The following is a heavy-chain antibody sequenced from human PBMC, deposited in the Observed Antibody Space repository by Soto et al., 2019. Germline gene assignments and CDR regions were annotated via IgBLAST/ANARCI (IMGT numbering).Heavy chain of an antibody. CDR1: GYTFTGYY. D-gene: IGHD3-16*01. J-gene: IGHJ4*02. Sequence: KVDCNASGYTFTGYYMHWVRQKTGQGLEWMGCINPNSGGTNYAQKCQGRVTMTRDTSISTAYMELSRLRSDDTAVYYCARRGPRTVDGYYFDYWGQGTLVPVSS. CDR3: ARRGPRTVDGYYFDY. CDR2: INPNSGGT. V-gene: IGHV1-2*02.